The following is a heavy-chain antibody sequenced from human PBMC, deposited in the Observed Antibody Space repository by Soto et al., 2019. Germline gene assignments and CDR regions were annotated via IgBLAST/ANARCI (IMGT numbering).Heavy chain of an antibody. D-gene: IGHD3-16*01. Sequence: PSETLSLTCTVSGGSISSYYWSWIRQPPGKGLEWIGYIYYSGSTNYNPSLKSRVTISVDTSKNQFSLKLSSVTAADTAVYYCASLAFKGYFDYWGQGTLVTV. J-gene: IGHJ4*02. V-gene: IGHV4-59*01. CDR1: GGSISSYY. CDR3: ASLAFKGYFDY. CDR2: IYYSGST.